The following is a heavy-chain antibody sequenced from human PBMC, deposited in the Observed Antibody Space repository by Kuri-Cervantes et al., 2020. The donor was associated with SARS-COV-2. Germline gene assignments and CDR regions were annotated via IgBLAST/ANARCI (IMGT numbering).Heavy chain of an antibody. CDR2: IYYSGST. D-gene: IGHD2-2*01. Sequence: SETLSLTCSVSGDSLNSHYWSWIRQPPGKGLEWIGYIYYSGSTNYNPSLKSRVTISVDTSKNQFSLKLSSVTAADTAVYYCARGYGSTFMDVWGKGTTVTVSS. CDR1: GDSLNSHY. CDR3: ARGYGSTFMDV. V-gene: IGHV4-59*11. J-gene: IGHJ6*03.